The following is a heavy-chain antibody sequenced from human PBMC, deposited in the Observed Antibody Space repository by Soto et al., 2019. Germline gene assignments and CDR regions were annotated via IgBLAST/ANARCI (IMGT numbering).Heavy chain of an antibody. CDR2: IIPIFGTA. CDR1: GGTFSSYA. Sequence: SVKVSCKASGGTFSSYAISWGRLAPGQGLEWMGGIIPIFGTANYAQKFQGRVTITADESTSTAYMELSSLRSEDTAVYYCARELHVVGQPYYYYGMDVWGQGTTVTVSS. J-gene: IGHJ6*02. CDR3: ARELHVVGQPYYYYGMDV. V-gene: IGHV1-69*13. D-gene: IGHD1-1*01.